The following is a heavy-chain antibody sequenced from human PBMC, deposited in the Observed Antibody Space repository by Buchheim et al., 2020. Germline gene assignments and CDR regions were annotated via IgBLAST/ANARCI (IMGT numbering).Heavy chain of an antibody. CDR3: ARDGAYNYVWGSYRYTENWFDP. V-gene: IGHV4-59*01. D-gene: IGHD3-16*02. J-gene: IGHJ5*02. Sequence: QVQLQESGPGLVKPSETLSLPCTVSGGSISSYYWSWIRQPPGKGLEWIGYIYYSGSTNYNPSLKSRVTISVETSQNQFSLKLSSVNAADTAVYYCARDGAYNYVWGSYRYTENWFDPWGQGTL. CDR1: GGSISSYY. CDR2: IYYSGST.